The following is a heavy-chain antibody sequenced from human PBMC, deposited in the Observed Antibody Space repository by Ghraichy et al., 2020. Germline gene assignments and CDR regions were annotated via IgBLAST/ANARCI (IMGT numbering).Heavy chain of an antibody. V-gene: IGHV4-59*01. CDR3: ASHYDSGSSIGS. Sequence: SQTLSLTCTVSGGSISSYYWSWIRQPPGKGLEWIGYIDYSGSTNYNPSLKSRVTMSVDTSKSQFSLKVSSVTAADTAVYYCASHYDSGSSIGSWGQGTLVTVSS. CDR2: IDYSGST. CDR1: GGSISSYY. D-gene: IGHD3-10*01. J-gene: IGHJ5*02.